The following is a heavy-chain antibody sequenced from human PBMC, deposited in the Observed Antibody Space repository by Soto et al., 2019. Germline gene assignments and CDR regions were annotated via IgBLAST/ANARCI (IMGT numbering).Heavy chain of an antibody. V-gene: IGHV1-8*01. J-gene: IGHJ2*01. CDR1: GYTFTSYD. D-gene: IGHD3-10*01. CDR3: ARGHVQTGTYWYFDL. Sequence: QVQLVQSGAEVKKPGASVKVSCKASGYTFTSYDINWVRQATGQGLEWMGWMNPNSGNTGYAQKFQGRVTMXXNXSXXTAYMELSSLRSEDTAVYYCARGHVQTGTYWYFDLWGRGTLVTVSS. CDR2: MNPNSGNT.